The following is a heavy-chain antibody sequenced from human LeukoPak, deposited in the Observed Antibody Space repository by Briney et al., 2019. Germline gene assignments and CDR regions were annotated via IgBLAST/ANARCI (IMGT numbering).Heavy chain of an antibody. CDR2: ISAYNGNT. CDR3: ARGGSSGYYPDAFDI. CDR1: GGTFSSYA. D-gene: IGHD3-22*01. Sequence: ASVKVSCKASGGTFSSYAISWVRQAPGQGLEWMGWISAYNGNTNYTQKLQGRVTMTTDTSTSTAYMELRSLRSDDTAVYYCARGGSSGYYPDAFDIWGQGTMVTVSS. V-gene: IGHV1-18*01. J-gene: IGHJ3*02.